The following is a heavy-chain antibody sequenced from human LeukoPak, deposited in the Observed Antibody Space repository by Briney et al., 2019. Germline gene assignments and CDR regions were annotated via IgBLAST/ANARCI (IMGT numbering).Heavy chain of an antibody. J-gene: IGHJ4*02. Sequence: GGSLRLSCAASGFTFSSYWMNWARQAPGKGLEWVASINHNGNVNYYVDSVKGRFTISRDNSKNTLYLQMNSLRAEDTAVYYCARDGTYYDILTPHFDYWGQGTLVTVSS. CDR1: GFTFSSYW. CDR2: INHNGNVN. D-gene: IGHD3-9*01. V-gene: IGHV3-7*01. CDR3: ARDGTYYDILTPHFDY.